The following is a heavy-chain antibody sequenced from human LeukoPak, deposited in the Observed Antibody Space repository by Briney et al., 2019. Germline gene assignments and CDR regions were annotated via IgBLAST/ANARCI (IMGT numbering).Heavy chain of an antibody. Sequence: ASVKVSCKASGYTFTGYYMHWVRQAPGQGLEWMGWINPNSGGTNYAQKFQGRVTMTRDTSISTAYMELSRLRSDDTAVYYCARPVPWAYGAFAIWGQGTMVTVSS. J-gene: IGHJ3*02. CDR1: GYTFTGYY. D-gene: IGHD1-26*01. V-gene: IGHV1-2*02. CDR3: ARPVPWAYGAFAI. CDR2: INPNSGGT.